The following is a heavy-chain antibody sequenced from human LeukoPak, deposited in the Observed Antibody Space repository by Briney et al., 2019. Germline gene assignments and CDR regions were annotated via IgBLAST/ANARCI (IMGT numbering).Heavy chain of an antibody. D-gene: IGHD3-22*01. CDR3: TSVDYYDSSGEYYFDY. CDR2: IRRKAYGGTT. Sequence: GGSLRLSCTAPGFTSGDYAMSWVRQAPGKGLERVGFIRRKAYGGTTEYAASVKGRFTISRDDSKNIAYLQMNSLKTEDTAVYYCTSVDYYDSSGEYYFDYWGQGTLVTVSS. CDR1: GFTSGDYA. V-gene: IGHV3-49*04. J-gene: IGHJ4*02.